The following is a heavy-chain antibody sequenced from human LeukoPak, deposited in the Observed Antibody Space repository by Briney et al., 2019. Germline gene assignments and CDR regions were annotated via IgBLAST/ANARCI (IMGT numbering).Heavy chain of an antibody. J-gene: IGHJ3*02. Sequence: GSLRLSCAASGFTFSSYSMNWVRQAPGKGLEWVSTITKSGDQTHYADSVRGLFTISRDIFKNTLYLQMNSLRAEDTAVYHCVKSAGKDGYRDVFDIWGQGTVVTVSS. CDR2: ITKSGDQT. V-gene: IGHV3-21*04. CDR1: GFTFSSYS. D-gene: IGHD5-24*01. CDR3: VKSAGKDGYRDVFDI.